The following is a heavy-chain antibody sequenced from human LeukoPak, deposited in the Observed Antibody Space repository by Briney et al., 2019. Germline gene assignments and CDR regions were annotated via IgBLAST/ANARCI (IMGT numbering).Heavy chain of an antibody. Sequence: ASVTVSCKASGYTFTSYDLIWVRQAPGQGLEWMGWMNPNNGNTDYAQKFQGRVTMTRNTSISTAYMELSSLRSEDTAVYYCARDSSGWYHWFDPWGQGTLVAVSS. CDR1: GYTFTSYD. D-gene: IGHD6-19*01. CDR2: MNPNNGNT. CDR3: ARDSSGWYHWFDP. V-gene: IGHV1-8*01. J-gene: IGHJ5*02.